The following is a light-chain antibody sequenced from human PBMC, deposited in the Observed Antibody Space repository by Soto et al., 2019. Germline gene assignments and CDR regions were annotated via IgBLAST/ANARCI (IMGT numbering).Light chain of an antibody. CDR1: QNIDIW. J-gene: IGKJ4*01. CDR3: QQRGNWPQLT. Sequence: DIQMTQSPSTLSASAVDRVTITCLASQNIDIWLSWYQQKPGKAPKLLIYAASSLQSGVPSRFSGSGSGTDFTLTISSLEPEDFAVYYCQQRGNWPQLTFGGGTKVDIK. V-gene: IGKV1-5*01. CDR2: AAS.